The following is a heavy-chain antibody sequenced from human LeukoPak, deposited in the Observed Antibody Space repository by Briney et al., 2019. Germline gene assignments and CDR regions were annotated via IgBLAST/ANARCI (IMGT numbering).Heavy chain of an antibody. CDR1: GYSFTSYW. CDR3: ARSRMATIHYFDY. CDR2: IYPGDSDT. V-gene: IGHV5-51*01. D-gene: IGHD5-24*01. J-gene: IGHJ4*02. Sequence: GESLKISCKGSGYSFTSYWIGWVCQMPGKGLEWMGIIYPGDSDTRYSPSFQGQVTISADKSISTAYLQWSSLKASDTAMYYCARSRMATIHYFDYWGQGTLVTVSS.